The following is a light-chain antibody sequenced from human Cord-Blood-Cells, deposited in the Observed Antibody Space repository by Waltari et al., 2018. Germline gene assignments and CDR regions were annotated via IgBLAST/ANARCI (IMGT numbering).Light chain of an antibody. CDR2: EVS. Sequence: QSALTQPASVSGSPGQSITISCTGTSSDVGSYNLVSWYQQHPGKAPKLMIYEVSKRPSGVSNRFSGSKSGNTASLTISGLQXEDEADYYCCSYAGSSTYVFGTGTKVTVL. CDR3: CSYAGSSTYV. J-gene: IGLJ1*01. V-gene: IGLV2-23*02. CDR1: SSDVGSYNL.